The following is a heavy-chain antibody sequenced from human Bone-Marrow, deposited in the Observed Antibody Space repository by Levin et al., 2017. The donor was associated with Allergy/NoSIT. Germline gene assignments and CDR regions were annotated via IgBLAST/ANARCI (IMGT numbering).Heavy chain of an antibody. V-gene: IGHV3-53*01. J-gene: IGHJ6*02. CDR2: IYSGGST. D-gene: IGHD1-1*01. CDR1: GFTVSSNY. CDR3: ARDGRRGIVAAEGNYYYYYGMDV. Sequence: PGGSLRLSCAASGFTVSSNYMSWVRQAPGKGLEWVSVIYSGGSTYYADSVKGRFTISRDNSKNTLYLQMNSLRAEDTAVYYCARDGRRGIVAAEGNYYYYYGMDVWGQGTTVTVSS.